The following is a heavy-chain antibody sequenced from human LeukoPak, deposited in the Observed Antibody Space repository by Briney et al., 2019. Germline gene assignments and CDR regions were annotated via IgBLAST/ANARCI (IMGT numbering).Heavy chain of an antibody. CDR1: YTXXXXY. CDR3: XXXXXXXXXXXDY. J-gene: IGHJ4*02. V-gene: IGHV1-2*02. CDR2: INPNSGGT. Sequence: YTXXXXYMXWVRQAPGXXXXWMGWINPNSGGTKXAEKFQGRVTITRDXXKSXAYMEMSRLRSDDTAVYYCXXXXXXXXXXXDYXGQXXXXTVSS.